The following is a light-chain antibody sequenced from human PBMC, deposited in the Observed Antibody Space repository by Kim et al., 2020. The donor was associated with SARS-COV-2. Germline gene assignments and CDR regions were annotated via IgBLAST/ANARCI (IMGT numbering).Light chain of an antibody. Sequence: GQRATISCLGSSSNIGRNSLNWYQQIPGTAPTLLISKNNLRPSGVPGRFSGSKSGTSASLAISGLQSEDEADYYCGTWDDSLNACVFGTGTKVTVL. CDR3: GTWDDSLNACV. J-gene: IGLJ1*01. CDR1: SSNIGRNS. CDR2: KNN. V-gene: IGLV1-44*01.